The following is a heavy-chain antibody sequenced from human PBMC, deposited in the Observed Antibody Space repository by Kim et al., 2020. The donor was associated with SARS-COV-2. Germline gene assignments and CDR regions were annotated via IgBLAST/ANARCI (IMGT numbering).Heavy chain of an antibody. V-gene: IGHV4-39*01. CDR3: ARNYDSSGYYLKSYYFDY. CDR2: IYYSGST. CDR1: GGSISSSSYY. Sequence: SETLSLTCTVSGGSISSSSYYWGWIRQPPGKGLEWIGSIYYSGSTYYNTSLKSRVNIAVDTSKNQFSLKLSSVTAADTAVYYCARNYDSSGYYLKSYYFDYWGQGTLVTVSS. D-gene: IGHD3-22*01. J-gene: IGHJ4*02.